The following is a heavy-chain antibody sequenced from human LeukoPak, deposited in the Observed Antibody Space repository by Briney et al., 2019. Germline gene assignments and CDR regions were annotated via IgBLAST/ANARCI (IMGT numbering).Heavy chain of an antibody. CDR2: VSFDGKKK. V-gene: IGHV3-30*04. J-gene: IGHJ5*02. CDR1: GFTFSDYT. CDR3: ARSSTMVRERGRNWLDP. D-gene: IGHD3-10*01. Sequence: GGSLRLSCAASGFTFSDYTIHWVRQAPDKGLEWVTLVSFDGKKKYYIDSVKGRFTISRDSSKNTVYLQMDSLRAEDTAVYYCARSSTMVRERGRNWLDPRGQGTLVTVSS.